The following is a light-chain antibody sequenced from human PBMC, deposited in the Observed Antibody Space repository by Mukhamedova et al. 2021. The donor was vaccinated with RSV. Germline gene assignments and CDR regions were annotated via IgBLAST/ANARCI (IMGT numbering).Light chain of an antibody. CDR2: SAS. V-gene: IGKV1-12*02. J-gene: IGKJ4*01. Sequence: WYQRRVHGEAPKLLIYSASSLQTGVPSRFRGSGSGTDFTLTINGLQPEDFATYFCQQGKTFPFTFGGGTKVE. CDR3: QQGKTFPFT.